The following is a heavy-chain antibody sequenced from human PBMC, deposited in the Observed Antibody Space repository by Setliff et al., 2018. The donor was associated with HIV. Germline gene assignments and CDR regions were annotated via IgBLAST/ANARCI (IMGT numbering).Heavy chain of an antibody. CDR1: GGSIINNF. D-gene: IGHD3-22*01. CDR2: IYSSGSA. CDR3: ARHGLRDYYDSSGWYFDY. J-gene: IGHJ4*02. Sequence: SETLSLTCTVSGGSIINNFWGWIRLPPGKGLEWIGHIYSSGSAEYYPSLKSRVTMSVDASKSQVSLRLTSVTAADAAVYYCARHGLRDYYDSSGWYFDYWGQGTLVTVSS. V-gene: IGHV4-59*08.